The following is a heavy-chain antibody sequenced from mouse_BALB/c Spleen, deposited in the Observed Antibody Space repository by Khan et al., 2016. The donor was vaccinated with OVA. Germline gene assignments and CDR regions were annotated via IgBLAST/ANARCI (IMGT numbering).Heavy chain of an antibody. CDR3: ARAYYASYRECMDY. J-gene: IGHJ4*01. CDR1: GFSLTGYG. Sequence: VKLEESGPGLVAPSQSLSITCTVSGFSLTGYGVNWVRQPPGKGLEWLGMIWGDGSTDYNSGIKSRLSITKDNSKSQVFLKMNSLQTDDTARYXCARAYYASYRECMDYWGQGNSVTVAS. V-gene: IGHV2-6-7*01. D-gene: IGHD2-10*01. CDR2: IWGDGST.